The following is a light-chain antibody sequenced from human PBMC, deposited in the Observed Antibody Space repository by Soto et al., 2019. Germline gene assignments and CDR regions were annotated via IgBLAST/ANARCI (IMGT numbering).Light chain of an antibody. V-gene: IGKV3-20*01. J-gene: IGKJ2*01. CDR2: DAS. CDR3: QQFVESPYP. CDR1: ETISRSY. Sequence: EIVLTQSPGTMSLSPGQRATLSCRASETISRSYLAWYQQTPGQAPRLLIYDASSRATGIPERFSGSGSGTDFSLTISRLEPEDFAVYSCQQFVESPYPFGQGTKLEIK.